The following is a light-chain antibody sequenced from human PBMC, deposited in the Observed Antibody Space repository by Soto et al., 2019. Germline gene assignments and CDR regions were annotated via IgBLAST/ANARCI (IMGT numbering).Light chain of an antibody. CDR1: QGISSW. J-gene: IGKJ4*01. Sequence: DIQMTQSPSSVSASVGDRVTITCRASQGISSWLAWYQQKPGKAPKLLIYAASSLQSGVPSRFRGSRTGTDFTLTILSLPAESFSTYYCQQANSFPFTFGGGTKVEIK. V-gene: IGKV1-12*01. CDR3: QQANSFPFT. CDR2: AAS.